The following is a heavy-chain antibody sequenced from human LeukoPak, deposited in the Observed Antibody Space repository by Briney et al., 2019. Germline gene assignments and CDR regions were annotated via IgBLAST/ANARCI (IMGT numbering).Heavy chain of an antibody. CDR2: IYYSGST. Sequence: SETLSLTCTVSGGSISSSSYYWGWIRQPPGKGLEWIGSIYYSGSTYYNPSLKSRVTISVDTSKNQFSLKLSSVTAADTAVYYCARVREVDIVATTNFDYWGQGTLVTVSS. D-gene: IGHD5-12*01. CDR1: GGSISSSSYY. J-gene: IGHJ4*02. V-gene: IGHV4-39*07. CDR3: ARVREVDIVATTNFDY.